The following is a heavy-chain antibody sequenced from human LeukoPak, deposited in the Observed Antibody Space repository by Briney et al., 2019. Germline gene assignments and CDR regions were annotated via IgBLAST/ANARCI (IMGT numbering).Heavy chain of an antibody. CDR2: ISYDGSNQ. CDR1: GFTFSSYG. V-gene: IGHV3-30*18. CDR3: AKDRVHYYGSGSYNFDY. Sequence: PGGSLRLSCAASGFTFSSYGMHWVRQAPGKGLEWVAVISYDGSNQYYADSVKGRFTISRDNSKNTLYLQMNSLRAEDTAVYYCAKDRVHYYGSGSYNFDYWGQGTLVTVSS. J-gene: IGHJ4*02. D-gene: IGHD3-10*01.